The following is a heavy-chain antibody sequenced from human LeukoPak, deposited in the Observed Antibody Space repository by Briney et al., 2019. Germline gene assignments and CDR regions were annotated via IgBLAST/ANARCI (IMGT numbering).Heavy chain of an antibody. CDR3: AKSLGSYSYDAFDI. Sequence: GRSLRLSCAASGFTFDDYAMYWVRQAPGKGLEWVSGISWNSGSIGYADSVKGRFTISRDNAKNSLYLQMTSLRAEDTALYYCAKSLGSYSYDAFDIWGQGTMVTVSS. V-gene: IGHV3-9*01. CDR2: ISWNSGSI. CDR1: GFTFDDYA. D-gene: IGHD3-10*01. J-gene: IGHJ3*02.